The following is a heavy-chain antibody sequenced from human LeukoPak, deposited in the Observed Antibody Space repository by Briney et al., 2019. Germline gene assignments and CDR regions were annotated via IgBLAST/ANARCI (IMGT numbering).Heavy chain of an antibody. CDR1: GYTFTSYD. CDR3: AGVIAVAGTNYYYYYMDV. CDR2: MNPNSGNT. D-gene: IGHD6-19*01. J-gene: IGHJ6*03. V-gene: IGHV1-8*01. Sequence: ASVKVSCKASGYTFTSYDINWVRQATGQGLEWMGWMNPNSGNTGYAQKFQGRVTMTRNTSISTAYMELSSLRSEDTAVYYCAGVIAVAGTNYYYYYMDVWGKGTTVAVSS.